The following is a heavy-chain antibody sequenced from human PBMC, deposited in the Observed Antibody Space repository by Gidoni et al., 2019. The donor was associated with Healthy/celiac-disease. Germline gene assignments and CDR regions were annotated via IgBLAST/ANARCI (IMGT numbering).Heavy chain of an antibody. J-gene: IGHJ4*02. CDR3: ARDFGVRDN. CDR1: GFTVRSYS. V-gene: IGHV3-21*01. D-gene: IGHD3-10*01. Sequence: EVQLVESGGGLVKPGGSLRLSCAASGFTVRSYSRHWVRQAPGKGLEWVACISSSSSYRYYADSVKGRFTISRDNAKNSLYLQMNSLRAEDTAVYYCARDFGVRDNWGQGTLVTVSS. CDR2: ISSSSSYR.